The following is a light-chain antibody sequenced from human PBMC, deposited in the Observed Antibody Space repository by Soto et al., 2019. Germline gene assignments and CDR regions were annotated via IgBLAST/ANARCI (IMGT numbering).Light chain of an antibody. Sequence: QSVLTQPPSVSGAPGQRVTISCTGSSSNIGAGYDVHWYQQLPGTAPKLLVHGNTDRPSGVPDRFSGSKSGTSASLAITGLQAEDEADYYCQSYDSSLSAGLSGGGTQLTVL. V-gene: IGLV1-40*01. J-gene: IGLJ2*01. CDR3: QSYDSSLSAGL. CDR1: SSNIGAGYD. CDR2: GNT.